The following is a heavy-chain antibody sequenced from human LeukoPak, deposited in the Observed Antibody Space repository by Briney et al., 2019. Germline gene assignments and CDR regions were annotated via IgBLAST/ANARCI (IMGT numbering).Heavy chain of an antibody. V-gene: IGHV3-30*02. CDR1: GFTFSSYG. CDR2: IRYDGSNK. CDR3: AKDPFYDILTSLDY. J-gene: IGHJ4*02. D-gene: IGHD3-9*01. Sequence: GGSLRLSCAASGFTFSSYGMHWVRQAPGKGLEWVAFIRYDGSNKYYADSVKGRFTISRDNSKNTPYLQMNSLRAEDTAVYYCAKDPFYDILTSLDYWGQGTLVTVSS.